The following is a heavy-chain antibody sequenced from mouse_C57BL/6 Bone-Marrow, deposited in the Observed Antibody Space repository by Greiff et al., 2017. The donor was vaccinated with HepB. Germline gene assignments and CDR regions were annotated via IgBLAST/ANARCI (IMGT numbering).Heavy chain of an antibody. CDR2: IYPRSGNT. CDR1: GYTFTSYG. CDR3: ALSSSYAMDY. V-gene: IGHV1-81*01. J-gene: IGHJ4*01. Sequence: VKLVESGAELARPGASVKLSCKASGYTFTSYGISWVKQRTGQGLEWIGEIYPRSGNTYYNEKFKGKATLTADKSSSTAYMELGGLTSEDSAVYFCALSSSYAMDYWGQGTSVT. D-gene: IGHD1-1*01.